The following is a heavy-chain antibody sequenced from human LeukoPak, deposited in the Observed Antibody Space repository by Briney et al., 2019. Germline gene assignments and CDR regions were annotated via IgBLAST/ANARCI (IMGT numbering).Heavy chain of an antibody. V-gene: IGHV3-30-3*01. CDR1: GFTFSSYA. Sequence: PGGSLRLSCAAAGFTFSSYAMHWVRQAPGKGLEWVAVISYDGSNKYYADSVKGRFTISRDNSKHTLYLQMNSLRAEDTAVYYCARNNWNDTYYYDGMDVGGQGTTV. CDR3: ARNNWNDTYYYDGMDV. CDR2: ISYDGSNK. D-gene: IGHD1-20*01. J-gene: IGHJ6*01.